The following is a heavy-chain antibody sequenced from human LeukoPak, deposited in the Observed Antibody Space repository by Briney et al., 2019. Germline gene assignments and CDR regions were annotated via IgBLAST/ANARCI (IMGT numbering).Heavy chain of an antibody. Sequence: GRSLRLSCAASGFTFSSYGMHWVRQAPGKGLEWGAVISYDGSNKYYADSVKGRFTISRDNSKNTLYLQMNSLRAEDTAVYYCAKDGGLAAAGPNYWGQGTLVTVSS. J-gene: IGHJ4*02. CDR1: GFTFSSYG. V-gene: IGHV3-30*18. CDR3: AKDGGLAAAGPNY. D-gene: IGHD6-13*01. CDR2: ISYDGSNK.